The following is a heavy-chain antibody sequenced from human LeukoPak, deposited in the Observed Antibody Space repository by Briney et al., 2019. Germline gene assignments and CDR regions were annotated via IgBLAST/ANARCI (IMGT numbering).Heavy chain of an antibody. J-gene: IGHJ4*02. D-gene: IGHD3-3*01. CDR2: INPNSGGT. Sequence: ASVKVSCEASGYTFSGYYIHWVRQAPGQGLEWMGWINPNSGGTNYAQKFQGRVTMTRDTSITTGYMELSRLISDDTAVYYCARGGPILEWLPSFDYWGQGTLVTVSS. CDR1: GYTFSGYY. V-gene: IGHV1-2*02. CDR3: ARGGPILEWLPSFDY.